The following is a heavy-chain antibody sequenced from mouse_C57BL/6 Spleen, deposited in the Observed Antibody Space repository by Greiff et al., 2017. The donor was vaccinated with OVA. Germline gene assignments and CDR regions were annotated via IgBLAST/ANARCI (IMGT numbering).Heavy chain of an antibody. J-gene: IGHJ2*01. CDR3: ARRGDYGPYFDY. Sequence: LQESGPELVKPGASVKISCEASGYAFSSSWMNWVKQRPGKGLEWIGRIYPGDGDTNYNGKFKGKATLTADKSSSTAYMQLSSLTSEDSAVYFCARRGDYGPYFDYWGQGTTLTVSS. CDR2: IYPGDGDT. V-gene: IGHV1-82*01. D-gene: IGHD1-1*02. CDR1: GYAFSSSW.